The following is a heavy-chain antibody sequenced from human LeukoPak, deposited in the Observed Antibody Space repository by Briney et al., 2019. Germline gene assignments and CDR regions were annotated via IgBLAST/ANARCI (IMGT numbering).Heavy chain of an antibody. CDR3: ARDDLMYSSSGNDAFDI. CDR2: ISGSGGST. J-gene: IGHJ3*02. D-gene: IGHD6-6*01. CDR1: GFTFSSYA. Sequence: QPGGSLRLSCAASGFTFSSYAMSWVRQAPGKGLEWVSAISGSGGSTYYADSVKGRFTISRDNAKNSLYLQMNSLRAEDTAVYYCARDDLMYSSSGNDAFDIWGQGTMVTVSS. V-gene: IGHV3-23*01.